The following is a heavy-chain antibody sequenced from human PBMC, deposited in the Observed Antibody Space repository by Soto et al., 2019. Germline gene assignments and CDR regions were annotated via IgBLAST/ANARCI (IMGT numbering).Heavy chain of an antibody. V-gene: IGHV4-30-2*01. CDR1: GGSISSGGYS. J-gene: IGHJ5*02. CDR2: IYHSGST. D-gene: IGHD3-10*01. CDR3: ARGNQYYYGSGSCYNNWFDP. Sequence: SETLSLTCAVSGGSISSGGYSWSWIRQPPGKGLEWIGYIYHSGSTYYNPSLKSRVTISVDRSKNQFSLKLSSVTAADTAVYYCARGNQYYYGSGSCYNNWFDPWVQGTLVTVSS.